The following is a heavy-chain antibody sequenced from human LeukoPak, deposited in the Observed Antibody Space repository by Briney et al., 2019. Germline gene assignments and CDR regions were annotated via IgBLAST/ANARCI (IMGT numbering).Heavy chain of an antibody. CDR1: GGTFSSYA. J-gene: IGHJ6*03. CDR2: IIPIFGTA. CDR3: ARSPLTIFGVVLYYYYMDV. D-gene: IGHD3-3*01. Sequence: GASVKVSCKASGGTFSSYAISWVRQAPGQGLEWMGGIIPIFGTANYAQKFQGRVTITTDESTSTAYMDLSSLRSEDTAVYYCARSPLTIFGVVLYYYYMDVWGKGTTVTVSS. V-gene: IGHV1-69*05.